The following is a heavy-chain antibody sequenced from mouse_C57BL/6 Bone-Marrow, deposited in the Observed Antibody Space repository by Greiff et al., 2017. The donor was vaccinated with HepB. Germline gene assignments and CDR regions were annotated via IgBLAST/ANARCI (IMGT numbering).Heavy chain of an antibody. Sequence: QVQLKESGAELVRPGTSVKVSCKASGYAFTNYLIEWVKQRPGQGLEWIGVINPGSGGTNYNEKFKGKATLTADKSSSTAYMQLSSLTSEDSAVYFCARAYYSNYGGFAYWGQGTLVTVSA. CDR3: ARAYYSNYGGFAY. J-gene: IGHJ3*01. D-gene: IGHD2-5*01. CDR1: GYAFTNYL. V-gene: IGHV1-54*01. CDR2: INPGSGGT.